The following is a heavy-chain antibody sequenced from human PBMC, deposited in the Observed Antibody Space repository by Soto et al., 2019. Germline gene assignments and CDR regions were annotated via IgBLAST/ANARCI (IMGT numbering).Heavy chain of an antibody. J-gene: IGHJ4*02. D-gene: IGHD5-12*01. V-gene: IGHV4-39*01. CDR1: GGSTSDKSYF. Sequence: ASETLSLTCSVSGGSTSDKSYFWGWVRQSPGKGLEWIGSMYYSGSSYYNPSLKSRVAISVDTSRNQFSLKLRSVTAADTAVYFCARQSMLRLKHDFDIWGQGTLVTVYS. CDR3: ARQSMLRLKHDFDI. CDR2: MYYSGSS.